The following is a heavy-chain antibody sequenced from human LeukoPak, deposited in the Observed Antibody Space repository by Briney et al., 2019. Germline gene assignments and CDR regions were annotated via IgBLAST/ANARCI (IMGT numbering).Heavy chain of an antibody. CDR3: ARDSGNNLGFDY. V-gene: IGHV3-13*01. D-gene: IGHD1-26*01. J-gene: IGHJ4*02. Sequence: GGSLRLSCAASGFTFSSYDMHWVRQATGKGLEWVSAIGTAGDTYYPGSVKGRFTISRENAKNSLYLQMNSLRAGDTAVYYCARDSGNNLGFDYWGQGTLVTVSS. CDR2: IGTAGDT. CDR1: GFTFSSYD.